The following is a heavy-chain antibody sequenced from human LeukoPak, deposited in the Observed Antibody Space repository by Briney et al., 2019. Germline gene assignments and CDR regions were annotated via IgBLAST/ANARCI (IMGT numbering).Heavy chain of an antibody. D-gene: IGHD2-21*02. V-gene: IGHV3-23*01. CDR1: GFTFSSYA. CDR2: ISGSGGST. Sequence: GGSLRLSCAASGFTFSSYAMSWVRQAPGKGLEWVSAISGSGGSTYYADSVKGRFTISRDSSKNTLYLQMNSLRAEDTAVYYCAKCGGDYSYYFDYWGQGTLVTVSS. CDR3: AKCGGDYSYYFDY. J-gene: IGHJ4*02.